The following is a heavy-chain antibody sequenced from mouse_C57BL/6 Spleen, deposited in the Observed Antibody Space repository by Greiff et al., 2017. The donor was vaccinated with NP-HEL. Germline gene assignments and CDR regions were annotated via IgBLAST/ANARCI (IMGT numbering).Heavy chain of an antibody. Sequence: EVKLMESGGGLVQPKGSLKLSCAASGFSFNTYAMNWVRQAPGKGLEWVARIRSKSNNYATYYADSVKDRFTISRDDSESMLYLQMNNLKTEDTAMYYCVRHQNWGEFAYWGQGTLVTVSA. CDR2: IRSKSNNYAT. CDR1: GFSFNTYA. CDR3: VRHQNWGEFAY. J-gene: IGHJ3*01. D-gene: IGHD4-1*01. V-gene: IGHV10-1*01.